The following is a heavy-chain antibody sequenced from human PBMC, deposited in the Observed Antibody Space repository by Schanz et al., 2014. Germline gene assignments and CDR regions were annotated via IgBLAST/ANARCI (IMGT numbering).Heavy chain of an antibody. J-gene: IGHJ5*02. CDR2: MNESHSTI. V-gene: IGHV3-23*01. CDR1: GFTFSSYA. CDR3: AKAADWPVTRFDP. Sequence: EMQLLESGGGLAQPGGSLRLSCAASGFTFSSYAMSWVRQAPGKGLEWVSAMNESHSTIYYADSVRGRFTISSDSSKNTLYLQMSSLRADDTAVYYCAKAADWPVTRFDPWGQGTLVTVSS. D-gene: IGHD3-9*01.